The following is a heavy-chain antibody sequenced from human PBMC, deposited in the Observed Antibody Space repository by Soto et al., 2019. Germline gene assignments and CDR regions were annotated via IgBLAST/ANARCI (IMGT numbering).Heavy chain of an antibody. CDR3: ARHGESGTHLMH. V-gene: IGHV4-39*01. CDR2: IYYSGST. J-gene: IGHJ4*02. CDR1: GGSISSSSYY. Sequence: ASETLSLTCTVSGGSISSSSYYWGWIRQPPGKGLEWIASIYYSGSTYHNPSLKSRVTMSVDTSKNQFSLKLSSVTAADTALYYCARHGESGTHLMHWGQGTLVTVSS. D-gene: IGHD3-10*01.